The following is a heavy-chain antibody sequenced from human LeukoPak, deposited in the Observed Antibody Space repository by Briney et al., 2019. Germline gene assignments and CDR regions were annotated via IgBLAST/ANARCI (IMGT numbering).Heavy chain of an antibody. D-gene: IGHD4-11*01. CDR1: GFTFSSYA. V-gene: IGHV3-23*01. J-gene: IGHJ4*02. CDR3: AKDDYSNYYFDY. CDR2: ISGSGGST. Sequence: PGRSLRLSCAASGFTFSSYAMSWVRQAPGKGLEWVSAISGSGGSTYYADSVKGRFTISRDNSKNTLYLQMNSLRAEDTAVYYCAKDDYSNYYFDYWGQGTLVTVSS.